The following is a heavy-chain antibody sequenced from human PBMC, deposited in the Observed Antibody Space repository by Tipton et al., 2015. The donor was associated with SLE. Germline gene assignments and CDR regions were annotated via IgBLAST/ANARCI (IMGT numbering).Heavy chain of an antibody. CDR3: ARVTYSCSGGSCYGFYFEY. J-gene: IGHJ4*02. V-gene: IGHV4-59*01. Sequence: TLSLTCTVSGASISSYYWSWVRQPPGKGLEWIGYVYDIDSTNYNPSLKSRVTISLDPSKNQFSLKLTSVTAADTAVYFCARVTYSCSGGSCYGFYFEYWGQGTLVTVSS. CDR2: VYDIDST. D-gene: IGHD2-15*01. CDR1: GASISSYY.